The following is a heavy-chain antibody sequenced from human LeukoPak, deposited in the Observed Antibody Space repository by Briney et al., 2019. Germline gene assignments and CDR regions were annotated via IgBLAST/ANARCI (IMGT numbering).Heavy chain of an antibody. J-gene: IGHJ4*02. Sequence: GGSLRLSCAASGFTFTTYAMSWVRQAPKRGLEWVSSIAGSGASTYYADSVKGRFTISRDNAKNTLYLQMNSLRAEDTAVYYCARDGDWVGGTIDYWGQGTLVTVSS. CDR3: ARDGDWVGGTIDY. CDR2: IAGSGAST. CDR1: GFTFTTYA. D-gene: IGHD1-26*01. V-gene: IGHV3-23*01.